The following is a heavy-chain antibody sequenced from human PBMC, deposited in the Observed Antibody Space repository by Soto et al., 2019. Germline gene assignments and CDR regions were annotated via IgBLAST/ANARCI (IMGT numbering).Heavy chain of an antibody. J-gene: IGHJ4*02. Sequence: GGSLRLSCAASGFTLTTYGMHWVRQAPGKGLEWVAAMSYDGTKEYYADSVKGRFTISRDSSRNTLFLQLNSLRAEDTAVYYCAKEFGSTWIDHWGEGTLVTVSS. D-gene: IGHD6-13*01. CDR2: MSYDGTKE. V-gene: IGHV3-30*18. CDR1: GFTLTTYG. CDR3: AKEFGSTWIDH.